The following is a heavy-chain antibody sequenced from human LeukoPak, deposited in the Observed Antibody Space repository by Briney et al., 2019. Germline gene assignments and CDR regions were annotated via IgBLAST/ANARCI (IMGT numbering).Heavy chain of an antibody. CDR3: ARPARAWGHDAFDI. J-gene: IGHJ3*02. Sequence: SETLSLTCGVSSYSISSGYYWGGIRQPPGQGLEYIGSIYHSGSTYYNPSHKRRVTISVDKSKNQFSLKLSSVTATDTAVYYCARPARAWGHDAFDIWGQGTTVTVSS. CDR2: IYHSGST. D-gene: IGHD1-26*01. V-gene: IGHV4-38-2*01. CDR1: SYSISSGYY.